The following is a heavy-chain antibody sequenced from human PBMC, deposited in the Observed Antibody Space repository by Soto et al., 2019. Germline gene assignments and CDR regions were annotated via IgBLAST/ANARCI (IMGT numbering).Heavy chain of an antibody. CDR3: ARDSSSGWYNGMDV. Sequence: EVQLVESGGGLVQPGGSLRLSCAASGFTFSSYEMNWVRQAPGKGLEWVSYISSSGSTIYYADSVKGRFTISRDNAKNSLYLEMNSLRAEDTAVYYCARDSSSGWYNGMDVWGQGTTVTVSS. J-gene: IGHJ6*02. CDR2: ISSSGSTI. CDR1: GFTFSSYE. V-gene: IGHV3-48*03. D-gene: IGHD6-19*01.